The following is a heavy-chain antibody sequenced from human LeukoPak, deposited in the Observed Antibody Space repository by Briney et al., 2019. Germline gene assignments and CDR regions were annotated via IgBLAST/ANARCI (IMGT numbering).Heavy chain of an antibody. Sequence: GGSLRLSCAASGFTFSSYSMNWVRQAPGKGLEWVSYISSSSSTIYYADSVKGRFTISRDNAKNSLYLQMNSLRAEDKAVYYCARDPRLSQYYGDYSEVYFDYWGEGTLVTASS. CDR2: ISSSSSTI. D-gene: IGHD4-17*01. J-gene: IGHJ4*02. V-gene: IGHV3-48*01. CDR1: GFTFSSYS. CDR3: ARDPRLSQYYGDYSEVYFDY.